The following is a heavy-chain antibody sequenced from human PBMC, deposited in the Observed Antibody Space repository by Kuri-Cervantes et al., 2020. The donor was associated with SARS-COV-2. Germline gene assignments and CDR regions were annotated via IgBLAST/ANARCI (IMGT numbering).Heavy chain of an antibody. J-gene: IGHJ4*02. D-gene: IGHD3-3*01. CDR1: GGSMSSGGYF. CDR3: ATPFGVVPY. V-gene: IGHV4-30-2*01. CDR2: IYHSGST. Sequence: SETLSLTCAVSGGSMSSGGYFWSWIRQPPGKGLEWIGYIYHSGSTYYNPSLKSRVTISVDSSKNQFSLKLRSVTAADTAVYYCATPFGVVPYWGRGTLVTVSS.